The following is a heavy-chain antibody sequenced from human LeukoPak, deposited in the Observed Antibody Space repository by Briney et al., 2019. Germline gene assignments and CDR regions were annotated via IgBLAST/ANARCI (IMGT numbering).Heavy chain of an antibody. CDR3: ARGARYYYDSSGYSDY. CDR2: IKGDGSAA. V-gene: IGHV3-74*01. D-gene: IGHD3-22*01. J-gene: IGHJ4*02. Sequence: GGSLRLSCAASGFTFRSYWMHWVRQAPGKGLMWVSRIKGDGSAASYADSVKGRFTISRDNAKNSLYLQMNSLRAEDTALYYCARGARYYYDSSGYSDYWGQGTLVTVSS. CDR1: GFTFRSYW.